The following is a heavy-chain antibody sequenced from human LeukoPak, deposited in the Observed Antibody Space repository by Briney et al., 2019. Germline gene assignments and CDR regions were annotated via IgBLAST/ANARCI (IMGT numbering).Heavy chain of an antibody. Sequence: PSETLSLTCTVSGGSISSYYWSWIRQPPGKGLEWIGYIYYSGSTNYNPSLKSRVTISVDTSKNQFSLKLSSVTAADTAVYYCARQVDVPSSIGFFDSWGQGILVTVS. CDR2: IYYSGST. D-gene: IGHD2/OR15-2a*01. CDR1: GGSISSYY. J-gene: IGHJ4*02. V-gene: IGHV4-59*01. CDR3: ARQVDVPSSIGFFDS.